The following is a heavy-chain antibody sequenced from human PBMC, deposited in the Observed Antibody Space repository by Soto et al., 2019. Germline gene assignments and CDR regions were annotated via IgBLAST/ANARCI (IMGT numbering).Heavy chain of an antibody. Sequence: GGSLRLSCAASGFTFSSYGMHWVRQAPGKGLEWVAVIWYDGSNKYYADSVKGRFTISRDNSKNTLYLQMNSLRAEDTAVYYCARVEFNYYYGMDVWGQGTTVTVSS. CDR1: GFTFSSYG. J-gene: IGHJ6*02. CDR2: IWYDGSNK. V-gene: IGHV3-33*01. CDR3: ARVEFNYYYGMDV.